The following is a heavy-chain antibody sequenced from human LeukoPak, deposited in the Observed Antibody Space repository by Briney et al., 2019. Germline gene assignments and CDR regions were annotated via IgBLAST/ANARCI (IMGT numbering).Heavy chain of an antibody. D-gene: IGHD4-17*01. CDR2: IYSGGST. J-gene: IGHJ6*02. Sequence: GGSLRLSCAASGFTVSSNYMSWVRQAPGKGLEWVSVIYSGGSTYYADSVKGRFTISRDNSKNTLYVQMNSLRAEDTAVYYCARALYGDYVDYYYYGMDVWGQGTTVTVSS. CDR1: GFTVSSNY. CDR3: ARALYGDYVDYYYYGMDV. V-gene: IGHV3-66*01.